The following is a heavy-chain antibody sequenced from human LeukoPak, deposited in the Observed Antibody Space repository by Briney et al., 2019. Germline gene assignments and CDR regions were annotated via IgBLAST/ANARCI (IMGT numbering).Heavy chain of an antibody. CDR3: ARDLTEDYYYYGMDV. J-gene: IGHJ6*02. D-gene: IGHD1-20*01. V-gene: IGHV1-69*04. CDR2: IIPILGIA. CDR1: GGTFSSYA. Sequence: GASVKVSCKASGGTFSSYAISWVRQAPGQGLEWMGRIIPILGIANYAQKFQGRVTITADKSTSTAYMELSSLRSEDTAVYYCARDLTEDYYYYGMDVWGQGTTVTVSS.